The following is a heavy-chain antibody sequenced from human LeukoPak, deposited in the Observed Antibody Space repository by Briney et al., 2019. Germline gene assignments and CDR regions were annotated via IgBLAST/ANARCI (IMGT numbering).Heavy chain of an antibody. Sequence: PSETLSLTCAVSGGSISSSNWWSWVRQPPGKGLEWIGEIYHSGSTNYNPSLKSRVTISVDKSKNQFSLKLSSVTAADTAVYYCARTAFGQWLVLWKQGNDQYYFDYWGQGTLVTVSS. V-gene: IGHV4-4*02. CDR1: GGSISSSNW. D-gene: IGHD6-19*01. CDR3: ARTAFGQWLVLWKQGNDQYYFDY. CDR2: IYHSGST. J-gene: IGHJ4*02.